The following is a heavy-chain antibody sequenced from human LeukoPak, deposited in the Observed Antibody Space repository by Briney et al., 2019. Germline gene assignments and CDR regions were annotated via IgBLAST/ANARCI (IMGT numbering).Heavy chain of an antibody. J-gene: IGHJ4*02. V-gene: IGHV3-7*01. CDR3: ARLKLLWSNYFDY. Sequence: GGSLRLSCTASGFTFGHYAMSWVRQAPGKGLEWVANIKQDGSEKYYVDSVKGRFTISRDNAKNSLYLQMNSLRAEDTAVYYCARLKLLWSNYFDYWGQGTLVTVSS. CDR1: GFTFGHYA. CDR2: IKQDGSEK. D-gene: IGHD2-2*01.